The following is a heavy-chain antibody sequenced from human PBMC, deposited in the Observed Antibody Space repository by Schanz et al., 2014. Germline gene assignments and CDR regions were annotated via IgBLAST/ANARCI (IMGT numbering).Heavy chain of an antibody. CDR2: INSDGSTT. CDR1: GFIFSNFA. V-gene: IGHV3-74*02. J-gene: IGHJ6*02. Sequence: EVQLVESGGGLVQPGGSLRLSCAASGFIFSNFAMEWVRQAPGKGLVWVSRINSDGSTTIYADSVKGRFTISRDNAKNTLYLQMNSLRAEDTAVYYCARPLGPNYYYYGLDVWGQGTTVTVSS. CDR3: ARPLGPNYYYYGLDV.